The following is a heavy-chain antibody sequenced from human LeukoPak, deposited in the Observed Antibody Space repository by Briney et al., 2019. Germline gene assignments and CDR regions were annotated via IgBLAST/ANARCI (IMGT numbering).Heavy chain of an antibody. V-gene: IGHV3-74*01. CDR3: ATDPSSIAARPDY. J-gene: IGHJ4*02. CDR1: GFTFSAYW. D-gene: IGHD6-6*01. Sequence: GGSLRLSCAASGFTFSAYWMHWVRQSPGKGLVWVARSNSDGSTTDYADSVKGRFTISRDNAKNSLYLQMNSLRAEDTAVYYCATDPSSIAARPDYWGQGTLVTVSS. CDR2: SNSDGSTT.